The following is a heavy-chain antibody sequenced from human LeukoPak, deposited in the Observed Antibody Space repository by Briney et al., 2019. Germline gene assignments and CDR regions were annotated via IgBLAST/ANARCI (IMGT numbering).Heavy chain of an antibody. V-gene: IGHV3-48*01. CDR2: ISSSSSTI. CDR3: AKGVLTGYFWHY. CDR1: GFTFSSYS. Sequence: GGSLRLSCAASGFTFSSYSMNWVRQAPGKGLEWVSYISSSSSTIYYADSVKSRFTISRDNSKNTLYLQMNSLRAEDTAVYYCAKGVLTGYFWHYWGQGTLVTVSS. D-gene: IGHD3-9*01. J-gene: IGHJ4*02.